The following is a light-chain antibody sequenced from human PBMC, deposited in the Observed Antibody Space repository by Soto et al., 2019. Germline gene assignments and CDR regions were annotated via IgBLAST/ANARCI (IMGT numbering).Light chain of an antibody. CDR3: QQYIKWPIT. CDR2: DAS. CDR1: QSVSSY. V-gene: IGKV3-11*01. J-gene: IGKJ5*01. Sequence: IVLTQSPATLSLSPGERATLSCRASQSVSSYLAWYQQKPGQAPRLLIYDASNRATGIPARFSGSGSGTDFTLTISSLQSEDFAVYYCQQYIKWPITFGQGTRLEIK.